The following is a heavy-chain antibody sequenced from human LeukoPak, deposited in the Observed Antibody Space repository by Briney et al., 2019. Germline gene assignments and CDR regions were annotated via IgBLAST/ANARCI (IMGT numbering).Heavy chain of an antibody. CDR3: ARGRLLWFGELLPTYFDY. CDR2: IKQDGSEK. V-gene: IGHV3-7*01. J-gene: IGHJ4*02. Sequence: GGSLRLSCAASGFTFSSYWMSWVRQAPGKGLEWVANIKQDGSEKYYVDSVKGRFTISRDNAKNSLYLQMNSLRAEDTAVYYCARGRLLWFGELLPTYFDYWGQGTLVTVSS. D-gene: IGHD3-10*01. CDR1: GFTFSSYW.